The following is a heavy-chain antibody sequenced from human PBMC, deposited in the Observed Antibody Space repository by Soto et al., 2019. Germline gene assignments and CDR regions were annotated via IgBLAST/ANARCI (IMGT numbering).Heavy chain of an antibody. Sequence: GGSLRLSCAASGFTFSSYAMSWVRQAPGKGLEWVSAISGSGGSTYYADSVKGRFTISRDNSKNTLYLQMNSLRAEDTAVYYCAKSFEVRGVILYYFDYWGQGTLVTVSS. CDR1: GFTFSSYA. J-gene: IGHJ4*02. D-gene: IGHD3-10*01. CDR3: AKSFEVRGVILYYFDY. V-gene: IGHV3-23*01. CDR2: ISGSGGST.